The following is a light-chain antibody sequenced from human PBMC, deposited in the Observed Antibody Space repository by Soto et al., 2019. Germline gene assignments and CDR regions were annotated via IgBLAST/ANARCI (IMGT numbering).Light chain of an antibody. J-gene: IGKJ2*01. Sequence: EIVLTQSPATLSLSPGGRATLSCRASQSVSSYLAWFQQKPCQAPRLLIYDASNRATGIPARFSGSGSGTDFTLTISSLEPEDFAVYYCQQRSNWPPYTFSQGTKLEIK. CDR2: DAS. CDR1: QSVSSY. V-gene: IGKV3-11*01. CDR3: QQRSNWPPYT.